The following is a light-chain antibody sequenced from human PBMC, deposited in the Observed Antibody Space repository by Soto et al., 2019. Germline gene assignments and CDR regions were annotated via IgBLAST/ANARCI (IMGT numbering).Light chain of an antibody. CDR1: QSVSNK. CDR3: QQYNNWPPST. V-gene: IGKV3-15*01. J-gene: IGKJ5*01. CDR2: RAS. Sequence: EIVMTQSPGTLSVSPGERVTLSCRASQSVSNKLAWYQQKLGQAPRLLIYRASTRATGIPARFSGSGSGTEFTLTISSLQSEDFAVYYCQQYNNWPPSTFGQGTRLEIK.